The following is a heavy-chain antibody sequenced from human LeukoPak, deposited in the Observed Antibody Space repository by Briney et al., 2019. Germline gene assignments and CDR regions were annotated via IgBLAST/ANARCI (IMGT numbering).Heavy chain of an antibody. V-gene: IGHV3-30-3*01. Sequence: GGSLRLSCAASGFTFSSYAMRWVRQAPGKWLEWVAVISYDGSNKYYADSVKGRFTISRDNSKNTLYLQMNSLRAEDTAVYYCARTTTGPYFDYWGQGTLVTVSS. CDR1: GFTFSSYA. CDR3: ARTTTGPYFDY. D-gene: IGHD4-17*01. J-gene: IGHJ4*02. CDR2: ISYDGSNK.